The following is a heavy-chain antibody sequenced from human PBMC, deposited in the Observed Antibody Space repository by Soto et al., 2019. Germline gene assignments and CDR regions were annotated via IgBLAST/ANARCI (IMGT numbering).Heavy chain of an antibody. CDR3: ATGEAYCYGGCTRAQ. CDR2: ISGSGVDT. Sequence: EVQVVQSGGGSVQPGGSLRLSCEASGFTFSSYGMTWVRQAPGKGLEWVAGISGSGVDTKYADSVKGRFIIARDNSMNKMYLRMYNLRGEDTAAYFCATGEAYCYGGCTRAQWGQGTLVTVST. CDR1: GFTFSSYG. J-gene: IGHJ4*02. D-gene: IGHD2-21*01. V-gene: IGHV3-23*04.